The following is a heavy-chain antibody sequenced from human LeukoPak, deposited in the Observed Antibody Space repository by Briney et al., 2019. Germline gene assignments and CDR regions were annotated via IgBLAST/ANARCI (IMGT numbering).Heavy chain of an antibody. D-gene: IGHD6-19*01. V-gene: IGHV1-46*01. Sequence: ASVKVSCKASGGTFSSYAISWVRQAPGQGLELMGIVHPSTGRTSFTQKFQGRVTMTSDTSTRTVYMELSSLRSEDTAVYYCAREWGLRLAVNPKGMDVWGQGTTVIVSS. CDR3: AREWGLRLAVNPKGMDV. J-gene: IGHJ6*02. CDR1: GGTFSSYA. CDR2: VHPSTGRT.